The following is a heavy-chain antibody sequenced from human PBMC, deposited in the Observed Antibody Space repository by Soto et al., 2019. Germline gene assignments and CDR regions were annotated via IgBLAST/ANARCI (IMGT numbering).Heavy chain of an antibody. CDR3: ARGPVVTPFVDY. D-gene: IGHD2-21*02. V-gene: IGHV4-61*01. CDR1: GGSVTSGNYY. J-gene: IGHJ4*02. Sequence: SETLSLTCTVSGGSVTSGNYYWSWIRQPPGKGLEWIGHIYYSGSTNYNPSLKSRVTISVDASKNQFSLKLSSVTAADTAIYYCARGPVVTPFVDYWGQGTLVTVSS. CDR2: IYYSGST.